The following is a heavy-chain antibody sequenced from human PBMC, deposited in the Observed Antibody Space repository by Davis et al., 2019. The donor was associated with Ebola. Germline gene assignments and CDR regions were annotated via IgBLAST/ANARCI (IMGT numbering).Heavy chain of an antibody. CDR3: GRDRGYSYYMDV. CDR1: GFSFSNYW. J-gene: IGHJ6*03. Sequence: PGGSLRLSCAASGFSFSNYWMNWVRQAPGKGQEWVANIKQDGIQKYYVDSVKGRFTISRDNSKNSLYLQMNNLRAEDTAVYYCGRDRGYSYYMDVWGKGTTVTVSS. V-gene: IGHV3-7*03. CDR2: IKQDGIQK.